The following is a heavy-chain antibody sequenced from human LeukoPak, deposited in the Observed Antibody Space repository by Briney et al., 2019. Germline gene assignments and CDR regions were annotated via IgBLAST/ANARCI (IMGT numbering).Heavy chain of an antibody. V-gene: IGHV1/OR15-3*02. CDR1: GYTFTDYY. CDR2: INDGNGNT. D-gene: IGHD3-10*01. J-gene: IGHJ5*02. CDR3: ARGGGSPYGSGSYFP. Sequence: ASVKVSCKTSGYTFTDYYIYWVRQAPGQRLEWMGCINDGNGNTKYSREFQGRVTITRDTSASTAYMELRSLRSDDTAVYYCARGGGSPYGSGSYFPWGQGTLVTVSS.